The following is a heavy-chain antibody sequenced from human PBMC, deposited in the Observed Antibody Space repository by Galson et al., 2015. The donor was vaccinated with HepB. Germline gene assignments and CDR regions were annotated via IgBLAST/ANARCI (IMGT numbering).Heavy chain of an antibody. CDR3: ASQCGSTCFSSFDY. J-gene: IGHJ4*02. CDR2: ISGSGSNT. D-gene: IGHD2-15*01. V-gene: IGHV3-23*01. Sequence: SLRLSCAASGFTFSSYAMSWVRQAPAKGLEWVSSISGSGSNTYYADSVKGRFTISRDNSKNTLYLQMNSLRAEDTAVYYCASQCGSTCFSSFDYWGQGTLVTISS. CDR1: GFTFSSYA.